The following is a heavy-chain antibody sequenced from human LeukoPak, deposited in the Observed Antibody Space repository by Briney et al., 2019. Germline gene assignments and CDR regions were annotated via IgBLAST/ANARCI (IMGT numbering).Heavy chain of an antibody. CDR3: ARDIVRGLGFDY. CDR1: GVSISSYY. D-gene: IGHD1-26*01. J-gene: IGHJ4*02. CDR2: IYYSGST. V-gene: IGHV4-59*12. Sequence: SETLSLTCTVSGVSISSYYWSWIRQPPGKGLEWIGYIYYSGSTNYNPSLKSRVTISVDKSKNQFSLKLSSVTAADTAVYYCARDIVRGLGFDYWGQGTLVTVSS.